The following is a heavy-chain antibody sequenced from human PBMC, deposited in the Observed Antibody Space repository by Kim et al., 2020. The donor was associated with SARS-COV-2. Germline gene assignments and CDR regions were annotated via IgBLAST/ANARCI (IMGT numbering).Heavy chain of an antibody. CDR3: ARALLWFGELVKYYYYGMDV. V-gene: IGHV3-48*03. Sequence: GGSLRLSCAASGFTFSSYEMNWVRQAPGKGLEWVSYISSSGSTIYYADSVKGRFTISRDNAKNSLYLQMNSLRAEDTAVYYCARALLWFGELVKYYYYGMDVWGQGTTVTVSS. CDR2: ISSSGSTI. J-gene: IGHJ6*02. D-gene: IGHD3-10*01. CDR1: GFTFSSYE.